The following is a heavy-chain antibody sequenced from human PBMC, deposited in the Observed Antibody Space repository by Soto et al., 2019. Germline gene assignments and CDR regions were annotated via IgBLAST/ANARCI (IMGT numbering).Heavy chain of an antibody. D-gene: IGHD1-1*01. CDR1: GFTFSTYT. CDR3: ARGESTGTPFFDS. CDR2: ISSTSSYI. J-gene: IGHJ4*02. Sequence: EVQLVESGGGLVKPGGSLRLSCAASGFTFSTYTMNWVRQAPGKGLEWVSSISSTSSYIFYTDSVKGRFTISTDNAKKSLYLQMNSLRAEDTAVYYCARGESTGTPFFDSWGQGTLVTVSS. V-gene: IGHV3-21*01.